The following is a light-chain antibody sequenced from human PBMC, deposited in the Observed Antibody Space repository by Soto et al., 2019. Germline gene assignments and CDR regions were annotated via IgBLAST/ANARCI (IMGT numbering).Light chain of an antibody. CDR3: QQYYSTPYT. CDR2: WAS. J-gene: IGKJ2*01. V-gene: IGKV4-1*01. CDR1: RSVLYSSNTNNY. Sequence: DIVMTQSPDSLAVSLGERATINCKSSRSVLYSSNTNNYLAWYQQKPGQPPKLLIYWASTRESGVPDRFSGSGSGTDFTLSISSLQAEDVAVYYCQQYYSTPYTFGQGTKLEIK.